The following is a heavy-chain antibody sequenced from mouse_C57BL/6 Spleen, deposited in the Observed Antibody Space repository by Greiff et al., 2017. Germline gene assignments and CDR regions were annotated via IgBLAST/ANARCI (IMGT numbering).Heavy chain of an antibody. J-gene: IGHJ4*01. CDR2: ISYDGSN. D-gene: IGHD2-4*01. CDR3: ARAYYDYDYYAMDY. V-gene: IGHV3-6*01. Sequence: EVKLQESGPGLVKPSQSLSLTCSVTGYSITSGYYWNWIRQFPGNKLEWMGYISYDGSNNYNPSLKNRISITRDTSKNQFFLKLNSVTTEDTATYYCARAYYDYDYYAMDYWGQGTSVTVSS. CDR1: GYSITSGYY.